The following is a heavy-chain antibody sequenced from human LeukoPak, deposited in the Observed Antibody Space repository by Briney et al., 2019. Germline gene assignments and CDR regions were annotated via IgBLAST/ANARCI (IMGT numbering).Heavy chain of an antibody. D-gene: IGHD6-13*01. V-gene: IGHV5-51*01. CDR1: GYSFTSYW. Sequence: GESLKISCKGSGYSFTSYWIGWVRQMPGKGLEWMGIIYPGDSDTRYSPSFQGQVTISADKSISTAYLQWSSLKASDTAMYYCARVPGSSSRWYWFGPWGQGTLVTVSS. CDR3: ARVPGSSSRWYWFGP. CDR2: IYPGDSDT. J-gene: IGHJ5*02.